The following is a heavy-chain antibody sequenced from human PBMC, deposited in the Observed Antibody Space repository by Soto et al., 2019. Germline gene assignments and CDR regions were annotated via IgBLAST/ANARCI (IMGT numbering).Heavy chain of an antibody. Sequence: GESLKISCKGSGYSFTSYWIGWVRQMPGKGLEWMGIIYPGDSDTRYSPSFQGQVTISADKSISTAYLQWSSLKASDTAMYYCARRAGVDFYYYYGMDVWGQGTTVTVSS. D-gene: IGHD3-3*01. CDR1: GYSFTSYW. J-gene: IGHJ6*02. CDR2: IYPGDSDT. V-gene: IGHV5-51*01. CDR3: ARRAGVDFYYYYGMDV.